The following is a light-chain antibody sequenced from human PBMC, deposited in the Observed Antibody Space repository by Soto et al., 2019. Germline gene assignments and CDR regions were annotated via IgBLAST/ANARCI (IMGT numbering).Light chain of an antibody. CDR1: STDPATYDL. CDR2: EVA. V-gene: IGLV2-23*02. J-gene: IGLJ2*01. CDR3: CSRL. Sequence: QSALTQPASVSGSPGQSITISCTGTSTDPATYDLVSWYQQHPGKAPQLIIYEVAKLPSGVSARFSGSQSGDTASLAISGLQAACEASDYGCSRLFGGGTKVTGL.